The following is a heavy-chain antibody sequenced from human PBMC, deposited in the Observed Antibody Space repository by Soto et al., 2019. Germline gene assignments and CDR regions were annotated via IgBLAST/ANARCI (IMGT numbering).Heavy chain of an antibody. V-gene: IGHV3-30-3*01. CDR3: SRAPFDSSGYFAY. D-gene: IGHD3-22*01. CDR1: GFTFSRYS. Sequence: QVHLVESGGGVVQPGRSLRLSCAASGFTFSRYSMHWVRQPPGKGLEWVAAISYDETNESYADSVKGRVTISRDNSKNTMFLQMYSLRSEATAVYFCSRAPFDSSGYFAYWGQGTLVTVSS. CDR2: ISYDETNE. J-gene: IGHJ4*02.